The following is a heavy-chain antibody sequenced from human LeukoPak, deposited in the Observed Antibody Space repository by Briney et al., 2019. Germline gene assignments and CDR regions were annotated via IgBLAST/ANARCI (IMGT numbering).Heavy chain of an antibody. V-gene: IGHV3-53*01. CDR1: GLTVSSNY. Sequence: GGYLRLSCAASGLTVSSNYMNWVRQAPGKGLEWVTVIYSGGSTFHGDSVEGRFNISRDKSNKMVTLPIDRLRAEDTAMYYCAREYYYNSGGADAFDIWGPGTMVTVSS. CDR3: AREYYYNSGGADAFDI. CDR2: IYSGGST. J-gene: IGHJ3*02. D-gene: IGHD3-22*01.